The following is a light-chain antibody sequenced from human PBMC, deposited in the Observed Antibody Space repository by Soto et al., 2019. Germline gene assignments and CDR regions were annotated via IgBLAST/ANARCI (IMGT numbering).Light chain of an antibody. CDR2: SDN. J-gene: IGLJ3*02. CDR3: AAWDDSLNGWV. CDR1: SSNIGSNT. V-gene: IGLV1-44*01. Sequence: QSVLTQPPSASGTPGQRVTISCSGGSSNIGSNTVNWYQQLPGTAPQLLIYSDNQRPSGVPDRFSGSKSGTSASLAISGLQSEDEADYYCAAWDDSLNGWVFGGGTKVTVL.